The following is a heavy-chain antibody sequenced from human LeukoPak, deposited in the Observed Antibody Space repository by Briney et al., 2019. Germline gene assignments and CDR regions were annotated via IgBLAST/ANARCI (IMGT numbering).Heavy chain of an antibody. D-gene: IGHD3-9*01. Sequence: SQTLSLTCTVSGASISSGEYYWSWIRQPAGRGLEWIGRIYTSGSTNYNPSLKSRVTISVDTSKNQFSLKLSSVTAADTAMYYCAREAYDVLTSDWFDPWGQGTLVTVSS. J-gene: IGHJ5*02. CDR2: IYTSGST. CDR3: AREAYDVLTSDWFDP. V-gene: IGHV4-61*02. CDR1: GASISSGEYY.